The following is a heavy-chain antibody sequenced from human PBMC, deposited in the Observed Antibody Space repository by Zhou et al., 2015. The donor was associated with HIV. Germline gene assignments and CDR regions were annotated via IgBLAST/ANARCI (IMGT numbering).Heavy chain of an antibody. CDR1: GGTFSSYA. V-gene: IGHV1-69*06. D-gene: IGHD3-22*01. Sequence: QVQLVQSGAEVKKPGSSVKVSCKASGGTFSSYAISWVRQAPGQGLEWMGGIIPIFGTANYAQKFQGRVTITADKSTSTAYMELSSLRSEDTAVYYCARYYYDSSGYYPNDAFDIWGQGTMVTVSS. J-gene: IGHJ3*02. CDR3: ARYYYDSSGYYPNDAFDI. CDR2: IIPIFGTA.